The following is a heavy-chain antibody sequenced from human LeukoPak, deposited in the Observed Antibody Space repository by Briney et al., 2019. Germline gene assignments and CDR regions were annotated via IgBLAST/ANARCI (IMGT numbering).Heavy chain of an antibody. CDR3: ARARLGSGYGLDV. D-gene: IGHD3-10*01. CDR2: IHYSGNT. J-gene: IGHJ6*02. CDR1: GGSISTYY. V-gene: IGHV4-59*01. Sequence: PSETLSLTCTVSGGSISTYYYSWIRQPPGKGLEWIGYIHYSGNTNSNLSLKSRVTISVDTSNNQFSLKLSSVTAADTAVYYCARARLGSGYGLDVWGQGTTVTVSS.